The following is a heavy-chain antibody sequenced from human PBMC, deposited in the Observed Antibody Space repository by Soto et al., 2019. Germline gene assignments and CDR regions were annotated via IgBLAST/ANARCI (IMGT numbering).Heavy chain of an antibody. CDR1: GFGFTFSTSA. Sequence: GGSLRLSCAASGFGFTFSTSAMSWVRQAPGKGLEWVSTISSSRGTIHYANSVKGRFTISRDNAKNSLYLQMNSLRDEDTAVYYCARDLYKYSSYNAGSKFDYWGQGTLVTAPQ. CDR3: ARDLYKYSSYNAGSKFDY. D-gene: IGHD6-19*01. V-gene: IGHV3-48*02. J-gene: IGHJ4*02. CDR2: ISSSRGTI.